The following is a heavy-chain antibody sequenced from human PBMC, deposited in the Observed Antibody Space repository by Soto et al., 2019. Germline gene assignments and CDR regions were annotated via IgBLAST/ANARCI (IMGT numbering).Heavy chain of an antibody. J-gene: IGHJ4*01. V-gene: IGHV4-39*01. D-gene: IGHD6-13*01. CDR2: SSYTGNT. CDR1: SGNYY. Sequence: SGNYYWCWIRQAPGKGLHWIGSSSYTGNTYFNPPLKSRVTISVDTSKNQFSLSLTSVTAADTAVYYCARPDSSSWAAPFGSWGHGTLVTVSS. CDR3: ARPDSSSWAAPFGS.